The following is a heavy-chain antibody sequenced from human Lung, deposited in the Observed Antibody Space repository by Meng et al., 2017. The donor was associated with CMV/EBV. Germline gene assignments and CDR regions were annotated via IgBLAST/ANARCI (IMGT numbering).Heavy chain of an antibody. D-gene: IGHD2-2*01. CDR1: GGTFSSYT. CDR2: SIPILGIA. J-gene: IGHJ6*02. Sequence: SVXVSCKASGGTFSSYTISWVREAPGQGLEWMGRSIPILGIANYAQKFQGRVTITADKSTSTAYMELSSLRSENTAVYYCSSAFMVVVPAAIGSPYGMDVXGQGXTVTVSS. V-gene: IGHV1-69*02. CDR3: SSAFMVVVPAAIGSPYGMDV.